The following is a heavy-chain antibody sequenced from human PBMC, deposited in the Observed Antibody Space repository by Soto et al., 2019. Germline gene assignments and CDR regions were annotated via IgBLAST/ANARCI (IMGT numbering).Heavy chain of an antibody. D-gene: IGHD2-15*01. J-gene: IGHJ6*02. CDR2: IIPIFGTA. V-gene: IGHV1-69*13. Sequence: SVKVSCKASGGTFSSYAISWVRQAPGQGLEWMGGIIPIFGTANYAQKFQGRVTITADESTSTAYMELSSLRSEDTAVYYCARDCSGGSCYALDYYYYGMDVWGQGXTVTVYS. CDR1: GGTFSSYA. CDR3: ARDCSGGSCYALDYYYYGMDV.